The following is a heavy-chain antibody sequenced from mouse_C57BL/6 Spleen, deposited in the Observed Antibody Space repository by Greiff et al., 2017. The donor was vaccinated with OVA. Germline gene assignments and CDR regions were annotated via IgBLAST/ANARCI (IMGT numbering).Heavy chain of an antibody. CDR2: IDPEDGET. D-gene: IGHD1-1*01. CDR3: APYGSSSVDYFDY. Sequence: EVKLEESGAELVKPGASVKLSCTASGFNIKDYYMHWVKQRTEQGLEWIGRIDPEDGETKYAPKFQGKATITADTSSNTAYLQLSSLTSEDTAVYYCAPYGSSSVDYFDYWGQGTTLTVSS. V-gene: IGHV14-2*01. J-gene: IGHJ2*01. CDR1: GFNIKDYY.